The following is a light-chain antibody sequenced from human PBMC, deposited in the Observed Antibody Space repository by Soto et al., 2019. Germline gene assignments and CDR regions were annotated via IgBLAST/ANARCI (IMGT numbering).Light chain of an antibody. CDR2: AAS. CDR3: QQQGT. Sequence: EIVLTQSPGTLSLSPGERATLSCRASRSLSSSYVVWYQQKPGQAPKLLIYAASRRGTGIPDRVSGSGSATEYTLTISRLEREDFAVYYCQQQGTFGQGTKLEIK. CDR1: RSLSSSY. V-gene: IGKV3-20*01. J-gene: IGKJ2*01.